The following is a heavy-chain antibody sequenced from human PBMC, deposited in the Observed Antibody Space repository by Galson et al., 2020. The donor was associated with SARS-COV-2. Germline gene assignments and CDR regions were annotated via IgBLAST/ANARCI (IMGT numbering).Heavy chain of an antibody. CDR2: MYPADSDT. J-gene: IGHJ4*02. CDR3: VRLQNCYYGSDGSQNCYYDSSGSPTPPDC. CDR1: GFSFTSHW. V-gene: IGHV5-51*01. D-gene: IGHD3-22*01. Sequence: KIGESLKISCQAFGFSFTSHWIGWVRQMPGKGLEWMGIMYPADSDTRYSPSFQGQVTISADKSINTAYLQWSSLKASDTAMYYCVRLQNCYYGSDGSQNCYYDSSGSPTPPDCWGQGTLVTVSS.